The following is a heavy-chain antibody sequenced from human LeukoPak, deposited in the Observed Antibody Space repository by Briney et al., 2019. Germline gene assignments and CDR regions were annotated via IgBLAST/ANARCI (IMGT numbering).Heavy chain of an antibody. V-gene: IGHV3-23*01. CDR1: GFTFSSNV. CDR2: IPASGGST. J-gene: IGHJ4*02. D-gene: IGHD6-13*01. Sequence: GGSLRLSCAASGFTFSSNVMIWVRQAPGKGLEWVSSIPASGGSTYYADSVKGRFTISRDNSKNSLYLQMNSLRAEDTAVYYCARGSTPDYWGQGTLVTVSS. CDR3: ARGSTPDY.